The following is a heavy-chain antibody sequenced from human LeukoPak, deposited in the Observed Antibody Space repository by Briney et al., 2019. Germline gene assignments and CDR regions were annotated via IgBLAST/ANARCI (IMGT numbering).Heavy chain of an antibody. J-gene: IGHJ4*02. CDR1: GVTFSTYW. V-gene: IGHV3-74*01. CDR2: INSDGDTT. D-gene: IGHD4-23*01. CDR3: ASGYSSDYGGNTY. Sequence: GGSLRLSCAASGVTFSTYWMHWVRQAPGKGLVWVSRINSDGDTTNYADSVKGRFTISRDNAKNTLYLEMNSLRAEDTAVYYCASGYSSDYGGNTYWGQGTLVTVSS.